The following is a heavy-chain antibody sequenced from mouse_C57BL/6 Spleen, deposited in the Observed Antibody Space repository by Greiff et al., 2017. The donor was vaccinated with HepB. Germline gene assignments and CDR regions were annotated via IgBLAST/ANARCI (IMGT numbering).Heavy chain of an antibody. CDR2: ISNGGGST. Sequence: EVKLVESGGGLVQPGGSLKLSCAASGFTFSDYYMYWVRQTPEKRLEWVAYISNGGGSTYYPDTVKGRFTISRDNAKNALYLLMSRLKSEDTAMYYCARFYYGSSYWYFDVWGTGTTVTVSS. D-gene: IGHD1-1*01. CDR1: GFTFSDYY. V-gene: IGHV5-12*01. J-gene: IGHJ1*03. CDR3: ARFYYGSSYWYFDV.